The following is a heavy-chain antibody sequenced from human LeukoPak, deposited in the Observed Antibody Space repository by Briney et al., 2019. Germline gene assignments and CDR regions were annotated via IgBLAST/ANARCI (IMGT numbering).Heavy chain of an antibody. CDR3: ARGHSPVTTKVSYFQH. CDR2: INHSGST. D-gene: IGHD4-17*01. Sequence: SETLSLTCAVYGGSFSGYYWSWIRQPPGKGLEWIGEINHSGSTNYNPSLKGRVAILVDTSKNQFSLKLSSVTAADTAVYYCARGHSPVTTKVSYFQHWGQGTLVTVFS. J-gene: IGHJ1*01. CDR1: GGSFSGYY. V-gene: IGHV4-34*01.